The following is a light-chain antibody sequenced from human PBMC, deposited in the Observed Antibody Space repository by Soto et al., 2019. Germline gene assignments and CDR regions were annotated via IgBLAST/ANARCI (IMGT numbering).Light chain of an antibody. CDR2: EAS. J-gene: IGKJ5*01. Sequence: EIVMTQSPATLSVSPGERATLSCGASQSISINLAWYQQKPGQAPRLLIYEASTRVIGIPARFSGSGSGTEFTLTISSLEPEDFAVYYCQQRSNWPITFGQGTRLEIK. CDR1: QSISIN. V-gene: IGKV3-15*01. CDR3: QQRSNWPIT.